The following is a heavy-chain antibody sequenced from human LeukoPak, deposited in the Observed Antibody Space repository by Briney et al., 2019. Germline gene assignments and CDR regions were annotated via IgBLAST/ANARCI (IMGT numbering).Heavy chain of an antibody. CDR3: AKDGSGSYYLPYSSFDY. CDR1: GFTFSSYG. V-gene: IGHV3-30*02. J-gene: IGHJ4*02. Sequence: GGSLRLSCAASGFTFSSYGMHWVRQAPGKGLEGVAFIRYDGSNKYYPDSVKGRFTISRDNSKNTLYLQMNSLRAEDTAVYYCAKDGSGSYYLPYSSFDYWGQGTLVTVSS. CDR2: IRYDGSNK. D-gene: IGHD3-10*01.